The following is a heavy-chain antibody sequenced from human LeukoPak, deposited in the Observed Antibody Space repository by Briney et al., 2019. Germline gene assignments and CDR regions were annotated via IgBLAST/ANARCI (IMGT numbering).Heavy chain of an antibody. J-gene: IGHJ1*01. D-gene: IGHD3-22*01. Sequence: SETLSLTCAVYGGSFSGYYWSWIRQPPGKGLEWIGEINHSGSTNYNPSLKSRVTISVDTSKNQFSLKLSSVTAADTAVYYCAGLTYYYDSSGYYYHAFQHWSQGTLVTVSS. V-gene: IGHV4-34*01. CDR3: AGLTYYYDSSGYYYHAFQH. CDR2: INHSGST. CDR1: GGSFSGYY.